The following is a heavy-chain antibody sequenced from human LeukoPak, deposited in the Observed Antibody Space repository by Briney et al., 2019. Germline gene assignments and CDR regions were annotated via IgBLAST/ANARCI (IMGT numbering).Heavy chain of an antibody. D-gene: IGHD5-24*01. Sequence: GGSLRLSCAASGLTFSDYYMSWLRQAPGKGLEWVSYISSSGSTIYYADSVKGRFTISRDNAKNSLYLQMNSLRAEDTAVYYCASSYAARDGYNYGYWGQGTLVTVSS. V-gene: IGHV3-11*01. CDR2: ISSSGSTI. CDR1: GLTFSDYY. CDR3: ASSYAARDGYNYGY. J-gene: IGHJ4*02.